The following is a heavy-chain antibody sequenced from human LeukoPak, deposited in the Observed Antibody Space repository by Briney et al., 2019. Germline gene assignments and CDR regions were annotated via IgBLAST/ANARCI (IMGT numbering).Heavy chain of an antibody. CDR1: GFTFSSYG. CDR2: ISYDGSNK. Sequence: GGSLRLSCAASGFTFSSYGMHWVRQAPGKGLEWVAVISYDGSNKYYADSVKGRFTISRDNSKNTLYLQMNSLRAEDTAVYYCAKQMGHVQSRRWWWGFDYWGQGTLVTVSS. CDR3: AKQMGHVQSRRWWWGFDY. J-gene: IGHJ4*02. D-gene: IGHD2-21*01. V-gene: IGHV3-30*18.